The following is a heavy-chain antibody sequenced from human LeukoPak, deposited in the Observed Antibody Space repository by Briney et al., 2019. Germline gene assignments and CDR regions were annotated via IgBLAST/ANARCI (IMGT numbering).Heavy chain of an antibody. V-gene: IGHV3-21*01. CDR3: ARDLLSTVVSPTDY. Sequence: GGSLRLSCAASGFTFSSYSMNWVRQAPWKGLEWVSSISSSSSYIYYADSVKGRFTISRDNAKNSLYLQMNSLRAEDTAVYYCARDLLSTVVSPTDYWGQGTLVTVSS. J-gene: IGHJ4*02. CDR2: ISSSSSYI. D-gene: IGHD4-23*01. CDR1: GFTFSSYS.